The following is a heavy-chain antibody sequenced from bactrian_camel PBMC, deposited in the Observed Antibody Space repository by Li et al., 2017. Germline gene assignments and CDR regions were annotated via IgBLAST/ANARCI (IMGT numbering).Heavy chain of an antibody. V-gene: IGHV3S1*01. CDR2: IYTGDDST. J-gene: IGHJ4*01. CDR1: GDTYSRYC. Sequence: HVQLVESGGGSVLAGGSLRLSCVASGDTYSRYCMAWFRQAPGKGREGVASIYTGDDSTIYADSVKGRFTISRDGAKNTLYLQMDSLKPEDTAVYYCAAVSSKGGKLRCFGGYCRVVKEQVDSNQNQGTQVTVS. D-gene: IGHD2*01.